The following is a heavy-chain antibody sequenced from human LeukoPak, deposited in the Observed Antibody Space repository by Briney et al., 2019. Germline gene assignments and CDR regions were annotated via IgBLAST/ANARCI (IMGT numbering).Heavy chain of an antibody. Sequence: GGSLRLSCAASGFTFDDYSMYWVRQAPGKGLEWVSGISWSSGSLGYADSVKGRFTISRDNAKNSLYLQMNSLRPEDTALYYCARDSTRRQWLIAKDYWGQGTLVTVSS. V-gene: IGHV3-9*01. J-gene: IGHJ4*02. D-gene: IGHD6-19*01. CDR1: GFTFDDYS. CDR3: ARDSTRRQWLIAKDY. CDR2: ISWSSGSL.